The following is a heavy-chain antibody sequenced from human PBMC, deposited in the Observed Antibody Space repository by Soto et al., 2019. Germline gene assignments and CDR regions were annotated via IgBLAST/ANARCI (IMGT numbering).Heavy chain of an antibody. J-gene: IGHJ3*01. CDR1: GFSFSTYG. CDR2: IGFHGNKE. Sequence: QVHLVESGGGVVQPGTSLRLSCGASGFSFSTYGMNWVRQAPGKGLEWVALIGFHGNKEEYADSVKGRFTSSRDNSKNIVFLQIHNLRVEETAVYYCATGPGSGVHLSAFDACGEGTMVTVSS. CDR3: ATGPGSGVHLSAFDA. D-gene: IGHD3-10*01. V-gene: IGHV3-33*01.